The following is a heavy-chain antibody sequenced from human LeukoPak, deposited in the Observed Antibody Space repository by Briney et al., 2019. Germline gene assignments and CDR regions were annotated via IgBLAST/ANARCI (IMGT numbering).Heavy chain of an antibody. CDR3: ARGLKSTIFGVAIRNWFDP. CDR2: IYTSGST. Sequence: SETLSLTCTVSGGSISSYYWSWIRQPAGKGLEWIGRIYTSGSTNYNPSLKSRVTMSVDTSKNQFSLKLSSVTAADTAVYYCARGLKSTIFGVAIRNWFDPWGQGTLVTVSS. V-gene: IGHV4-4*07. CDR1: GGSISSYY. J-gene: IGHJ5*02. D-gene: IGHD3-3*01.